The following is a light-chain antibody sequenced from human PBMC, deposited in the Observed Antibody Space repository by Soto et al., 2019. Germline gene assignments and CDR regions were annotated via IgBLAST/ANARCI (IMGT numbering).Light chain of an antibody. CDR3: QVWDVRSDHSGVI. CDR1: NIGSTS. Sequence: SYELTQPPSVSVAPGKTATITCGGNNIGSTSVHWYQQRPGQAPVVVIYYDTDRPSGVPERFSGSNSGDTATLTISRAEAGDEADYYCQVWDVRSDHSGVIFGGGTKVTVL. CDR2: YDT. V-gene: IGLV3-21*04. J-gene: IGLJ2*01.